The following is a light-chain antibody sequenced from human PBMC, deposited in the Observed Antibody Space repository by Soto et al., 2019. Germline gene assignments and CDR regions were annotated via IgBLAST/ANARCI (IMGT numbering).Light chain of an antibody. V-gene: IGLV1-40*01. Sequence: QSERTHPPSVSWAPGQRVAIACTGSSSNIGAHYDVHWYQQLPGTAPKLLIYGNSNRPSGVPDRFSGSKSGTSASLAITGLQAEDEADYYCQSYDNSLSVYVFGTGTKV. CDR1: SSNIGAHYD. CDR3: QSYDNSLSVYV. CDR2: GNS. J-gene: IGLJ1*01.